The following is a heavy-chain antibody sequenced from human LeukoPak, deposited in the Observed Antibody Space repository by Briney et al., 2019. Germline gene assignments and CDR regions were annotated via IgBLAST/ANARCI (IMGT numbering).Heavy chain of an antibody. Sequence: GGSLRLSCAASGFTFSSYSMNWVRQAPGKGLEWVSSISSSSSYIYYADSVKGRLTISRDNAKNSLYLQMNSLRAEDTAVYHCAKASYCSGSSCSNFDSWGQGTLVTVSS. V-gene: IGHV3-21*04. CDR2: ISSSSSYI. CDR3: AKASYCSGSSCSNFDS. CDR1: GFTFSSYS. D-gene: IGHD2-15*01. J-gene: IGHJ4*02.